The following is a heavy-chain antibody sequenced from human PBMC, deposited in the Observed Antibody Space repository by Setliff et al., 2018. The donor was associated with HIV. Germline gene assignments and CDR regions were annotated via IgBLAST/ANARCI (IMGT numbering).Heavy chain of an antibody. Sequence: PSETLSLTCAVYGGSFSGYYRSWIRQPPGKGLEWIGEINHSGSTNYNPSLKSRVTISVDTSKNQFSLRLSSVTAADTAVYYCARESLNLGELSSNPDASDIWGQGTMVTVSS. J-gene: IGHJ3*02. CDR3: ARESLNLGELSSNPDASDI. CDR2: INHSGST. D-gene: IGHD3-16*02. V-gene: IGHV4-34*01. CDR1: GGSFSGYY.